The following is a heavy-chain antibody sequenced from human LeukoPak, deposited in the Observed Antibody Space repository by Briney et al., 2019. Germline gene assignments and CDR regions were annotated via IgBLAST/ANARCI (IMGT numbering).Heavy chain of an antibody. CDR1: GGSISSYY. D-gene: IGHD2-15*01. CDR3: ARETGYCSGGSCYTTLDY. V-gene: IGHV4-59*01. Sequence: SETLSLTCTVSGGSISSYYWSWIRQPPGKGLEWIGYIYYSGSTNYNPSLTSRVTISVDTSKNQFSLKLSSVTAADTAVYYCARETGYCSGGSCYTTLDYWGQGTLVTVSS. J-gene: IGHJ4*02. CDR2: IYYSGST.